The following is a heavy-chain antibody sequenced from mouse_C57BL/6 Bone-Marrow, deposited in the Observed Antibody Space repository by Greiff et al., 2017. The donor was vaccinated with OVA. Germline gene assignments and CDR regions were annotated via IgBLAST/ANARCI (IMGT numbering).Heavy chain of an antibody. CDR2: IWSGGST. Sequence: VMLVESGPGLVQPSQSLSITCTVSGFSLTSYGVHWVRQSPGKGLEWLGVIWSGGSTDYNAAFISRLSISKDNSKSQVFFKMNSLQADDTAIYYCARGLPAWFAYWGQGTLVTVSA. D-gene: IGHD2-2*01. J-gene: IGHJ3*01. V-gene: IGHV2-2*01. CDR1: GFSLTSYG. CDR3: ARGLPAWFAY.